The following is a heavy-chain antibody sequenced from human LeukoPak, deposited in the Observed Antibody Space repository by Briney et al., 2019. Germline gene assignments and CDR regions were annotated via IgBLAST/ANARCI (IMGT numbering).Heavy chain of an antibody. CDR3: ARERTPGSGYGVDY. V-gene: IGHV1-2*02. Sequence: ASVKVSCKASGGTFSSYAMSWVRQAPGQGLEWMSWINPNSGGTNYAQKFQGRVTMTRDTSISTAYMELSRLRSDDTAVYYCARERTPGSGYGVDYWGQGTVVTVSS. CDR1: GGTFSSYA. CDR2: INPNSGGT. J-gene: IGHJ4*02. D-gene: IGHD6-25*01.